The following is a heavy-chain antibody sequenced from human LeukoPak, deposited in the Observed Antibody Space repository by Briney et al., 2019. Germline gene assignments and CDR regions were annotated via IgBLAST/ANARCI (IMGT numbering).Heavy chain of an antibody. J-gene: IGHJ4*02. CDR1: GFTFSNYG. CDR3: AKTGDTVRYEY. Sequence: GGSLRLSCAASGFTFSNYGMHWVRQAPGKGLEWVALISDNGNKQDYAESVKGRFTITRDNSKNTLHMQMNSLRAEETSVYYCAKTGDTVRYEYWGQGTLVTVSS. V-gene: IGHV3-30*02. CDR2: ISDNGNKQ. D-gene: IGHD5-18*01.